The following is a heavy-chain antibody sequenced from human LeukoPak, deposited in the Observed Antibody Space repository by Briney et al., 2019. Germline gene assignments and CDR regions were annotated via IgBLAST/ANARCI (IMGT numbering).Heavy chain of an antibody. D-gene: IGHD6-19*01. J-gene: IGHJ6*03. Sequence: GGSLRLSCAASGFTFSSYGMRWVRQAPGKGLEWVAFIRYDGSNKYYADSVKGRFTISRDNSKNTLYLQMNSLRAEDTAVYYCSKTAVAGTNYYYMDVWGKGTTVTVSS. CDR3: SKTAVAGTNYYYMDV. CDR1: GFTFSSYG. V-gene: IGHV3-30*02. CDR2: IRYDGSNK.